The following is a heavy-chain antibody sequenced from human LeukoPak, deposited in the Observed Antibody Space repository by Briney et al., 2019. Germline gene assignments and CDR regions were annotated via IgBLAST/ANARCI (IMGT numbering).Heavy chain of an antibody. D-gene: IGHD1-26*01. V-gene: IGHV3-30*18. CDR2: ISYDGSNK. J-gene: IGHJ4*02. CDR3: AKVAYESGSADY. CDR1: GFTFSSYG. Sequence: PGGTLRLSCAASGFTFSSYGMHWVRQAPGKGLEWVAVISYDGSNKYYADSVKGRFTISRDNSKNTLYLQMNSLRAEDTAVYYCAKVAYESGSADYWGQGTLVTVSS.